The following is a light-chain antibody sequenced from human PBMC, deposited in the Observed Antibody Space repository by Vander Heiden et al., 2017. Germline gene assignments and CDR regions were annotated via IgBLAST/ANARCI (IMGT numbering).Light chain of an antibody. Sequence: DIVITQSPDPLAGSLGERATITGKSSQSVLYSSNNKNYLAWYQQKPGQPPKLLIYWASTRESGVPDRFSGSGSGTDFSLTISSLQAEDVSFYYCQQYYNTPYTFGQGTKLEIK. V-gene: IGKV4-1*01. J-gene: IGKJ2*01. CDR3: QQYYNTPYT. CDR2: WAS. CDR1: QSVLYSSNNKNY.